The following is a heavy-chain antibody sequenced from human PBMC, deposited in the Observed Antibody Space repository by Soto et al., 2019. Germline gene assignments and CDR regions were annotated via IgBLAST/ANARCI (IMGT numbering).Heavy chain of an antibody. CDR2: TYYRSRWYN. V-gene: IGHV6-1*01. Sequence: KQSQTLSLTCAISGDSVSSNSAAWNWIRQSPSRGLEWLGRTYYRSRWYNDYALSVKSRLTINPDTSKNQFSLQLNSVTPDDTAVYYCAGGVHYFDYWGQGTLVTVSS. J-gene: IGHJ4*02. CDR1: GDSVSSNSAA. D-gene: IGHD1-1*01. CDR3: AGGVHYFDY.